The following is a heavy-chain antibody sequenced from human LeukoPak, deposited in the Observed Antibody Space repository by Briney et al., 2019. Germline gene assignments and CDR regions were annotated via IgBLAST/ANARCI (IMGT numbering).Heavy chain of an antibody. CDR2: IGIDSGNT. D-gene: IGHD1-1*01. J-gene: IGHJ4*02. CDR1: GFTFRTYW. V-gene: IGHV3-48*01. CDR3: ARDHNYAFDN. Sequence: GGSLRLSCAASGFTFRTYWMSWVRQVPGKGLEWISYIGIDSGNTKYADSVRGRFTISADKARNSLYLQMNSLRVEDTAVYYCARDHNYAFDNWGQGTLVSVAS.